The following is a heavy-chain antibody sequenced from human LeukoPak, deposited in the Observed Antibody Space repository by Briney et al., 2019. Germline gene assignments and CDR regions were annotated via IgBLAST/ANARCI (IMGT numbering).Heavy chain of an antibody. J-gene: IGHJ4*02. V-gene: IGHV3-9*03. CDR3: ARESTGFDY. CDR2: ISWNSGSI. Sequence: GGSLRLSCAASGFTFDDYAMHWVRQAPGKGLEWVSGISWNSGSIGYAGSVKGRFTISRDNAKNSLYLQMNSLRAEDMALYYCARESTGFDYWGQGTLVTVSS. D-gene: IGHD3-10*01. CDR1: GFTFDDYA.